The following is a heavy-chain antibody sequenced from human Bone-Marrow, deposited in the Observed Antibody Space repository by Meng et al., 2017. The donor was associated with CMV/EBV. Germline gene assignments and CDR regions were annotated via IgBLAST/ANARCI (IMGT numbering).Heavy chain of an antibody. CDR2: MNPNSGNT. CDR3: ARTRIEVEPDGTKIKYYNYGMDV. Sequence: ASVKVSCKASGYTFTTYDINWVRQATGQALEWMGWMNPNSGNTGYAQKFQGRVTMTRVTSISTAYMELSSLTSDDTAVYYCARTRIEVEPDGTKIKYYNYGMDVWGQGTTVTVSS. CDR1: GYTFTTYD. D-gene: IGHD2-15*01. V-gene: IGHV1-8*01. J-gene: IGHJ6*02.